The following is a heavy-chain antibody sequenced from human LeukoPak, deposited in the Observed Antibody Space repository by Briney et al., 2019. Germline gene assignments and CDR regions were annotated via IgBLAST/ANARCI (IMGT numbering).Heavy chain of an antibody. CDR2: ISSNGGTT. CDR3: ARVHDHSGFLFDY. Sequence: GGSLRLSCEASGFTFSSYPMHWVRQAPGKGLEYVSTISSNGGTTYYANTVKGRFTISRDNSKNSLYLQMDSLRAEDMAVYYCARVHDHSGFLFDYWGQGTLVTVSS. CDR1: GFTFSSYP. V-gene: IGHV3-64*01. J-gene: IGHJ4*02. D-gene: IGHD3-22*01.